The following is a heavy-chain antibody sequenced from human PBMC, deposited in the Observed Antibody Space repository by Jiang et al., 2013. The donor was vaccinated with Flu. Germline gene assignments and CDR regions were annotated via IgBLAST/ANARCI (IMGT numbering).Heavy chain of an antibody. Sequence: SGAEVKKPGASVKVSCKASGYTFTSYGISWVRQAPGQGLEWMGWISAYNGNTNYAQKLQGRVTMTTDTSTSTAYMELRSLRSDDTAVYYCARVVYDILTGYYQIDYWGQGTLVTVSS. CDR1: GYTFTSYG. D-gene: IGHD3-9*01. CDR3: ARVVYDILTGYYQIDY. V-gene: IGHV1-18*01. CDR2: ISAYNGNT. J-gene: IGHJ4*02.